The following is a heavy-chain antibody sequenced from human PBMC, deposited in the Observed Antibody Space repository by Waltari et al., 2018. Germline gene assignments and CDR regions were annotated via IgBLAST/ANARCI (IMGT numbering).Heavy chain of an antibody. CDR2: ISGDGSTI. D-gene: IGHD2-2*01. Sequence: EVQLVESGGGLVQPGGSLRLSCAASGFTLSGTWLHWVRQVPGKGLVWVSRISGDGSTIHYADSVKGRFTISRDNAKNSLYLQMNSLRAEDTAVYYCARLPRCSSTSCSRYDYWGQGTLVTVSS. CDR1: GFTLSGTW. CDR3: ARLPRCSSTSCSRYDY. V-gene: IGHV3-74*01. J-gene: IGHJ4*02.